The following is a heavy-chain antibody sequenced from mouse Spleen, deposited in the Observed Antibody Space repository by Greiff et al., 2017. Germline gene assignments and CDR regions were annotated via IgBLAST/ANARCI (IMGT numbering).Heavy chain of an antibody. CDR2: ISDGGSYT. CDR3: ARDRNYGSSPTYFDY. CDR1: GFTFSSYA. V-gene: IGHV5-4*01. D-gene: IGHD1-1*01. Sequence: EVQGVESGGGLVKPGGSLKLSCAASGFTFSSYAMSWVRQTPEKRLEWVATISDGGSYTYYPDNVKGRFTISRDNAKNNLYLQMSHLKSEDTAMYYCARDRNYGSSPTYFDYWGQGTTLTVSS. J-gene: IGHJ2*01.